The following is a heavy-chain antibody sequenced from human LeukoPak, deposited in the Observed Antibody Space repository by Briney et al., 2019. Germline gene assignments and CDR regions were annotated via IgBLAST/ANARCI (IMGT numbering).Heavy chain of an antibody. V-gene: IGHV3-30*01. CDR1: GFTFSTYA. CDR3: ARDSMYYYASGSSGPHYFDY. CDR2: ISYDGSNT. D-gene: IGHD3-10*01. J-gene: IGHJ4*02. Sequence: PGGSLRLSCAASGFTFSTYAMHWIRQAPGKGLEWVAVISYDGSNTYYADSVKGRFTISRDNSKNTLYLQLNSLRAEDTAVYYCARDSMYYYASGSSGPHYFDYWGQGTLVTVSS.